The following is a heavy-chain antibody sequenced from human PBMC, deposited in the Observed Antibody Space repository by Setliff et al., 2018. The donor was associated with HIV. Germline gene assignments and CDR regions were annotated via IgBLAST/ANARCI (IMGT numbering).Heavy chain of an antibody. Sequence: VASVKVSCKASGYTFTDYYIHWVRQAPGQGLEWMGRINPNSGGTNYAQKFQGRVTMTRDTSISTAYMELSRLRSDDTAVYYCARRVPPIPSGDLDYWGQGTLVTVSS. D-gene: IGHD4-17*01. CDR3: ARRVPPIPSGDLDY. CDR1: GYTFTDYY. CDR2: INPNSGGT. V-gene: IGHV1-2*06. J-gene: IGHJ4*02.